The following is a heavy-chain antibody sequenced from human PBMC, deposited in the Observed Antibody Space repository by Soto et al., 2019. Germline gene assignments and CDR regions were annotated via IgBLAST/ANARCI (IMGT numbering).Heavy chain of an antibody. V-gene: IGHV1-8*01. Sequence: ASVKVSCKASGYTFTSYDINWVRQATGQGLEWMGWMNPNSGNTGYAQKFQGRVTMTRNTSISTAYMELSSLRSEATAVYYCARGRSRYFDWLLYAGGLDYWGQGTLVTVSS. CDR2: MNPNSGNT. CDR3: ARGRSRYFDWLLYAGGLDY. J-gene: IGHJ4*02. D-gene: IGHD3-9*01. CDR1: GYTFTSYD.